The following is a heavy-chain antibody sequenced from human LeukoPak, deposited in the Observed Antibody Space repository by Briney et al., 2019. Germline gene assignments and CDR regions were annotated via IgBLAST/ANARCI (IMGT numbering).Heavy chain of an antibody. CDR2: SSGSGAHT. CDR3: ARERYYDFWSGYYYYGMDV. CDR1: EITFSTYA. D-gene: IGHD3-3*01. J-gene: IGHJ6*02. Sequence: GGSLRLSCAASEITFSTYAMSWVRQAAGKGLEWVSSSSGSGAHTYYADSVKGRFTISRDNSKNTLNLQMNSLRAEDTAVYYCARERYYDFWSGYYYYGMDVWGQGTTVTVSS. V-gene: IGHV3-23*01.